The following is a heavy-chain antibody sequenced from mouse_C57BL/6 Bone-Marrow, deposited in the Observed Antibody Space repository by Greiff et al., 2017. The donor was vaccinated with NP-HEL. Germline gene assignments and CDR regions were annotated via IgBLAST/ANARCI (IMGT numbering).Heavy chain of an antibody. CDR2: INPNNGGT. J-gene: IGHJ4*01. CDR3: ARDGSSFYYYAMDY. V-gene: IGHV1-26*01. Sequence: VQLQQSGPELVKPGASVKISCKASGYTFTDYYMNWVKQSHGKSLEWIGDINPNNGGTSYNQKFKGKATLTVDKSSSTAYMELRSLTSEDSAVYYCARDGSSFYYYAMDYWGQGTSVTVSS. D-gene: IGHD1-1*01. CDR1: GYTFTDYY.